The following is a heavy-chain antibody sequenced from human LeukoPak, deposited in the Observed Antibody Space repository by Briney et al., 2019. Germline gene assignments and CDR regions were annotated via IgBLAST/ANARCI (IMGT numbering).Heavy chain of an antibody. CDR2: IYSGGST. D-gene: IGHD4-11*01. CDR1: GFTVSSNY. V-gene: IGHV3-66*01. J-gene: IGHJ5*02. CDR3: ARANSNYILDNWFDP. Sequence: GGSLRLSCAASGFTVSSNYMSWVRQAPGKGLEWVSVIYSGGSTYYADSVKGRFTNSRDNSKNTLYLQMNSLRAEDTAVYYCARANSNYILDNWFDPWGQGTLVTVSS.